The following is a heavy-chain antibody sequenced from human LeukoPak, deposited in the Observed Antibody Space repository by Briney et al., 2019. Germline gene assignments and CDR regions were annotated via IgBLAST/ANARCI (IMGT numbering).Heavy chain of an antibody. V-gene: IGHV3-30*02. J-gene: IGHJ6*03. CDR1: GFTFSSYG. CDR3: AKGSPSGSGSYYNYMDV. Sequence: GGSLRLSCAASGFTFSSYGMHWVRQAPGKGLEWVALIRYDGSNKYYADSVKGRFTISRDNSKNTLYLQMNSLRAKDTAVYYCAKGSPSGSGSYYNYMDVWGKGTTVTISS. D-gene: IGHD3-10*01. CDR2: IRYDGSNK.